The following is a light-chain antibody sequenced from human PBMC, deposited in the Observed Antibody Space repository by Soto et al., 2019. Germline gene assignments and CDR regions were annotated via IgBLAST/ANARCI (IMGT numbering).Light chain of an antibody. Sequence: QSALTQPPSASGSPVQSVTISCTGTSSDVGGYNYVSWYQQHPRKAPKLMIYEVSKRPSGVPDRFSGSKSGNTASLTVSGLQAADEADYYCSSYAGRNNFVFGGGTKLTVL. CDR2: EVS. V-gene: IGLV2-8*01. CDR3: SSYAGRNNFV. CDR1: SSDVGGYNY. J-gene: IGLJ2*01.